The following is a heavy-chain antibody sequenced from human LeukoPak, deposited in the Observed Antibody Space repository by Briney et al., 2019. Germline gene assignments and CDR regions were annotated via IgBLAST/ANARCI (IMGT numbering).Heavy chain of an antibody. J-gene: IGHJ5*02. CDR2: ISTRSGTYT. D-gene: IGHD3-22*01. V-gene: IGHV3-21*01. Sequence: GGSLRLSCAASGLTFSSYSFHWVRQAPGKGLEWVSSISTRSGTYTYYADSVKGRFIISRDNAKNSLYLQMNSLRSDDTAVYYCASSGAISMIRNNWFDPWGQGTLVTVSA. CDR1: GLTFSSYS. CDR3: ASSGAISMIRNNWFDP.